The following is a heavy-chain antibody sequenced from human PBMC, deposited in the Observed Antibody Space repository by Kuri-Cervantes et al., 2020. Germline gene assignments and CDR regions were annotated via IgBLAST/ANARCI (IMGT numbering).Heavy chain of an antibody. Sequence: ASVKVSCKASGYTFTSYGISWVRQAPGQGLEWMGWISAYNGNTNYAQKLQGRVTMTTDTSTSTAYMELRSLRSDDTAVYYCARVQDFWSGYYSFGYWGQGTLVTVSS. V-gene: IGHV1-18*01. CDR3: ARVQDFWSGYYSFGY. CDR2: ISAYNGNT. J-gene: IGHJ4*02. CDR1: GYTFTSYG. D-gene: IGHD3-3*01.